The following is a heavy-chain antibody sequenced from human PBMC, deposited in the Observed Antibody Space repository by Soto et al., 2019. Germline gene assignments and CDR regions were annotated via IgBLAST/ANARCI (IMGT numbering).Heavy chain of an antibody. D-gene: IGHD4-17*01. CDR3: ARAPDYGDFGRWFDP. CDR1: GYTLTHFD. CDR2: MNPDSGKT. J-gene: IGHJ5*02. V-gene: IGHV1-8*01. Sequence: QVQLVQSGAEVRKPGASVKVSCKASGYTLTHFDINWVRQAPGHGLEWMGWMNPDSGKTAYAEKFRGRVTMTRNTSMSTAYMELTSLTSEDTAVYYCARAPDYGDFGRWFDPWGQGTQVIVSS.